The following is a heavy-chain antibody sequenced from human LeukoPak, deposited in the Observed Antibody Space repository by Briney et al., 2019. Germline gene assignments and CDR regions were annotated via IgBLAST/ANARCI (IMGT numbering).Heavy chain of an antibody. Sequence: SETLSLTCTVSGGSMSSYYWSWIRQPPGKGLEWIAYIYYSGSTSYNPSLKSRVTMSVDTSKSQFSLKLRSVTAADTAVYHCAREGTVTTRAFDLWGQGTMVTVSS. CDR3: AREGTVTTRAFDL. CDR2: IYYSGST. V-gene: IGHV4-59*01. CDR1: GGSMSSYY. D-gene: IGHD4-17*01. J-gene: IGHJ3*01.